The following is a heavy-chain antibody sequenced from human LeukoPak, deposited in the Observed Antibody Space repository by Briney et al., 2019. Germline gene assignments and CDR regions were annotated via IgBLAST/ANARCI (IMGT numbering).Heavy chain of an antibody. V-gene: IGHV3-9*01. CDR2: ISWNSGSI. D-gene: IGHD3-3*01. CDR3: AKDRRTIRFLEWLSLRFDY. J-gene: IGHJ4*02. CDR1: GFTFDDYA. Sequence: QSGGSLRLSCAASGFTFDDYAMHWVRQAPGKGLEWVSGISWNSGSIGYADSVKGRFTISRDNAKNSLYLQMNSLRAEDTAVYYCAKDRRTIRFLEWLSLRFDYWGQGTLVTVSS.